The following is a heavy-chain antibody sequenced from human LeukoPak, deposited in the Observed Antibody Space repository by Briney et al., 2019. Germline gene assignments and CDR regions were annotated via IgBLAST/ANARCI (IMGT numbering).Heavy chain of an antibody. Sequence: SETPSLTCTVSGGSISSYYWSWIRQPPGKGLEWIGYIYYSGSTNYNPSLKSRVTISVDTSKNQFSLKLSSVTAADTAVYYCARDGTMVRGFDPWGQGTLVTVSS. CDR3: ARDGTMVRGFDP. J-gene: IGHJ5*02. CDR2: IYYSGST. CDR1: GGSISSYY. V-gene: IGHV4-59*01. D-gene: IGHD3-10*01.